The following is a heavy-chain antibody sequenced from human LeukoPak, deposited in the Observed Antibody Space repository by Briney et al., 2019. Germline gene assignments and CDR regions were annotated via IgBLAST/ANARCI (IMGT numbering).Heavy chain of an antibody. CDR1: GYSISSGYY. V-gene: IGHV4-38-2*02. J-gene: IGHJ4*02. CDR3: ARDHYDFWSGYYQGFDY. CDR2: IYQSGST. D-gene: IGHD3-3*01. Sequence: SETLSLTCTVSGYSISSGYYWGWIRQPPGKGLEYIGSIYQSGSTYYNPSLKSRVTISVDTSKNQFSLKLSSVTAADTAVYYCARDHYDFWSGYYQGFDYWGQGTLVTVSS.